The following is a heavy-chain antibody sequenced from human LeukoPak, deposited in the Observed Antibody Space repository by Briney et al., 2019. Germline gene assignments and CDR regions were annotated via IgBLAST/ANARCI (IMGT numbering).Heavy chain of an antibody. D-gene: IGHD6-19*01. CDR1: GYTFTGYY. CDR2: INPNSGGT. V-gene: IGHV1-2*02. J-gene: IGHJ6*02. Sequence: ASVKVSCKASGYTFTGYYMHWVRQAPGQGLEWMGWINPNSGGTNYAQKFQGRVTMTRDTSISTAYMELSRLRSDDTAVYYCARTVADDYYYYGMDVWGQGTTVTVSS. CDR3: ARTVADDYYYYGMDV.